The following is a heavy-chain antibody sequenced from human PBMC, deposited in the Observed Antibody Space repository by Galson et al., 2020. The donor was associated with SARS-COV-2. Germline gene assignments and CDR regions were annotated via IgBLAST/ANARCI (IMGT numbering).Heavy chain of an antibody. CDR2: IGTAGDT. D-gene: IGHD5-12*01. J-gene: IGHJ4*02. CDR1: GFTFSSYD. CDR3: ARDDVDIVATTYATRPLAD. Sequence: GESLKISCAASGFTFSSYDMNWVRQATGKGLEWVSSIGTAGDTYYPASVKGRFTISRENAKNSLHLQMNSLRAGDTAEYYYARDDVDIVATTYATRPLADWGQGTLVTVSS. V-gene: IGHV3-13*01.